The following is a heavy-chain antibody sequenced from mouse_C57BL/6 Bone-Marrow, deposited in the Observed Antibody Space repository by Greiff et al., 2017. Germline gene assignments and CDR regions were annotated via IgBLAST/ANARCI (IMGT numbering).Heavy chain of an antibody. J-gene: IGHJ4*01. Sequence: EVMLVESEGGLVQPGSSMKLSCTASGFTFSDYYMAWVRQVPEKGLEWVANINYDGSSTYYLDSLKSRFIISRDNAKNILYLQMSSLKSEDTATYYCARVYYGYYAMDYWGQGTSVTVSS. D-gene: IGHD1-1*01. CDR3: ARVYYGYYAMDY. CDR2: INYDGSST. V-gene: IGHV5-16*01. CDR1: GFTFSDYY.